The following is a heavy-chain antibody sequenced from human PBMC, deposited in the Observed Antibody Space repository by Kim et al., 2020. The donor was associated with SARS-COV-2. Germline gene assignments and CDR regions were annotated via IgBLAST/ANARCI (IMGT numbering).Heavy chain of an antibody. D-gene: IGHD3-10*01. Sequence: NYNPSIRSGVTRSVDTAKNQFSLKMSCVTAADTAVYYCARGRRFGEVCCYWGQGTLVTVSS. J-gene: IGHJ4*02. CDR3: ARGRRFGEVCCY. V-gene: IGHV4-34*01.